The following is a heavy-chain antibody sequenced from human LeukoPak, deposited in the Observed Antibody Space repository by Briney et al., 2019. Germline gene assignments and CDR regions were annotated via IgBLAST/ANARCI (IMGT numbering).Heavy chain of an antibody. CDR3: ARDGQKGTYYDFWSGYFRYMDV. V-gene: IGHV3-7*01. CDR1: GFTFSSYW. J-gene: IGHJ6*03. CDR2: IKQDGSEK. D-gene: IGHD3-3*01. Sequence: SGGSLRLSCAASGFTFSSYWMSWVRQAPGKGLEWVANIKQDGSEKYYVDSVKGRFTISRDNAKNSRYLQMNSLRAEDTAVYYCARDGQKGTYYDFWSGYFRYMDVWGKGTTVTVSS.